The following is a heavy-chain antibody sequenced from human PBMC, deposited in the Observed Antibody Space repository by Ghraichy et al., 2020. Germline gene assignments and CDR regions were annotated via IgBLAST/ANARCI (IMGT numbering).Heavy chain of an antibody. V-gene: IGHV3-21*01. CDR3: ARAALDSSANRYFDY. D-gene: IGHD3-22*01. J-gene: IGHJ4*02. CDR1: GFALSSYT. Sequence: GGSLRLSCAASGFALSSYTMNWVRQAPGKGLEWVSCISSSTSYIYYADSLKGRFTISSDNAKNSLYLQMNSLRAEDTAVYFCARAALDSSANRYFDYWGLGTLVTVSS. CDR2: ISSSTSYI.